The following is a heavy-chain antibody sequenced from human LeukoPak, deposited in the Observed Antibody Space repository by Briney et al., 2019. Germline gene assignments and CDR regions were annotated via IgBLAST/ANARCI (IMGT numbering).Heavy chain of an antibody. CDR2: ISYDGSKK. D-gene: IGHD1-26*01. J-gene: IGHJ4*02. Sequence: GGSLRLSCAASGFTFSSYGMHWVRQAPGEGLEWVAVISYDGSKKYDADSVKGRFTISRDNSKNTLYLQMNSLRAEDTAIYYCARDLSGSYIFDYWGQGTLVTVSS. CDR1: GFTFSSYG. V-gene: IGHV3-30-3*01. CDR3: ARDLSGSYIFDY.